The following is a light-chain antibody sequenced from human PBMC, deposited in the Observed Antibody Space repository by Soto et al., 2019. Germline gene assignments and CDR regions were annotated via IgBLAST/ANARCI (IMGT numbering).Light chain of an antibody. CDR2: GAS. Sequence: EIVMTQSPASLSVSPGERVTLSCRASQSVRSELAWYQQKSGQPPRLLIYGASTRATGIPARFSGSGSGTEFTLTINDLQSEDFATYYCQQYNVYYTFGQGTKVDIK. J-gene: IGKJ2*01. V-gene: IGKV3-15*01. CDR3: QQYNVYYT. CDR1: QSVRSE.